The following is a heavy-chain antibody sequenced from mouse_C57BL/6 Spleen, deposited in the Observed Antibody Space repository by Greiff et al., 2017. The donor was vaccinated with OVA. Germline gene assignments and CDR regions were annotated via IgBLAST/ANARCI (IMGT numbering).Heavy chain of an antibody. Sequence: EVMLVESGGGLVKPGGSLKLSCAASGFTFSDYGMHWVRQAPEKGLEWVAYISSGSSTIYYADTVKGRFTISRDNAKNTLFLQMTSLRSEDTAMYYCARGGGNYVSAMDYWGQGTSVTVSS. CDR1: GFTFSDYG. J-gene: IGHJ4*01. CDR3: ARGGGNYVSAMDY. V-gene: IGHV5-17*01. D-gene: IGHD2-1*01. CDR2: ISSGSSTI.